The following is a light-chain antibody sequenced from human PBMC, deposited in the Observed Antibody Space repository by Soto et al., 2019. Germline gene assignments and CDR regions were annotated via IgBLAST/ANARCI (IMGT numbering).Light chain of an antibody. V-gene: IGKV3-20*01. J-gene: IGKJ4*01. CDR2: YPS. CDR3: QHVSSYPLN. Sequence: IAMTQSPATLSVSPRERATLSCRASQSVSNNYLAWSPQKPGQAPRLLINYPSSRAPGLPDRLSGGGSGTDFTLTISRLEPDDFAVYYCQHVSSYPLNFGGGTKVDIK. CDR1: QSVSNNY.